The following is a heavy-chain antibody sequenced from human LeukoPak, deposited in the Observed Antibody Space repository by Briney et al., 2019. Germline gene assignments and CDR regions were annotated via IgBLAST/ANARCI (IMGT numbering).Heavy chain of an antibody. CDR3: ARGIFGVQYFDY. J-gene: IGHJ4*02. V-gene: IGHV1-8*01. Sequence: GASVKVSCKASGYTFTSYDINWVRQATGQGLEWMGWMNPNSGNTGYAQEFQGRVTMTRDTSISTAYMELSSLRSEDTAVYYCARGIFGVQYFDYWGQGTLVAVSS. CDR1: GYTFTSYD. CDR2: MNPNSGNT. D-gene: IGHD3-3*01.